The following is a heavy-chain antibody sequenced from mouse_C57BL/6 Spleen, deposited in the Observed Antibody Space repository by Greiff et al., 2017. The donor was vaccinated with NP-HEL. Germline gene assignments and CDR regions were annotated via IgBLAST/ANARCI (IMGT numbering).Heavy chain of an antibody. J-gene: IGHJ4*01. CDR2: IYPGDGDT. Sequence: VQLQQSGPELVKPGASVKISCKASGYAFSSSWMNRVKQRPGKGLEWIGRIYPGDGDTNYNGKFKGKATLTADKSSSTAYMQLSSLTSEDSAVYFCARKSLLLRARRAMDYWGQGTSVTVSS. CDR3: ARKSLLLRARRAMDY. V-gene: IGHV1-82*01. CDR1: GYAFSSSW. D-gene: IGHD1-1*01.